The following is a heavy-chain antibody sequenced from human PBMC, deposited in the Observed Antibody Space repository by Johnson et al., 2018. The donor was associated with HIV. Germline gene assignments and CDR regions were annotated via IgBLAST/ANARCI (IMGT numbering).Heavy chain of an antibody. CDR1: GLTFSNYW. V-gene: IGHV3-74*01. CDR3: AKDLGGSGREGLPSDYYDCGRDYPGQDSRGVVGIFAV. CDR2: INSDGSNV. J-gene: IGHJ3*01. D-gene: IGHD3-3*01. Sequence: VQLVESGGGLVQPGGSLRLSCAASGLTFSNYWMHWVRQAPGKGPVWVSRINSDGSNVNYADSVKGRFTISRDNAKDTLHLQMNRLGVEDTAVDYCAKDLGGSGREGLPSDYYDCGRDYPGQDSRGVVGIFAVWGQETMVTVSS.